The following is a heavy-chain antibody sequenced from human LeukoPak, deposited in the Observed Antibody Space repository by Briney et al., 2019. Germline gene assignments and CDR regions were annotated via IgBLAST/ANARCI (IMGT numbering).Heavy chain of an antibody. CDR2: ISGSADWT. J-gene: IGHJ3*02. CDR3: ARDPPFDI. CDR1: GFTFRSKA. Sequence: GGSLRLSCAASGFTFRSKAMSWVRQAPGKGLEWVSGISGSADWTDYGESVKGRFTISRDSSKNTLYLQMNSLRADDTAVYYCARDPPFDIWGQGTMVTVSS. V-gene: IGHV3-23*01.